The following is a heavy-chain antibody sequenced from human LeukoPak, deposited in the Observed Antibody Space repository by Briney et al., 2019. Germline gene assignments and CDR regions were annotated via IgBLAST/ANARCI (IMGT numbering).Heavy chain of an antibody. CDR1: GGTFSSYT. V-gene: IGHV1-69*04. CDR3: ARDTYGDYPYYFDY. Sequence: ASVKVSRKASGGTFSSYTISWVRQAPGQGLEWMGRIIPILGIANYAQKFQGRVTITADKSTSTAYMELSSLRSEDTAVYYCARDTYGDYPYYFDYWGQGTLVTVSS. D-gene: IGHD4-17*01. CDR2: IIPILGIA. J-gene: IGHJ4*02.